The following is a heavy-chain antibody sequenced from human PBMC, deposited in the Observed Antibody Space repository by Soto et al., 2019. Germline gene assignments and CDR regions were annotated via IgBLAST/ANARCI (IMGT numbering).Heavy chain of an antibody. D-gene: IGHD2-21*02. CDR2: TYYSGST. Sequence: SETLSLTCTVSGGSISSYYWSWIRQPPGKGLEWIGYTYYSGSTNYNPSLKSRVTISVDTSKNQFSLKLSSVTAADAAVYYCARDRAYCGGDCYSSELDYWGQGTLVTVSS. J-gene: IGHJ4*02. V-gene: IGHV4-59*01. CDR1: GGSISSYY. CDR3: ARDRAYCGGDCYSSELDY.